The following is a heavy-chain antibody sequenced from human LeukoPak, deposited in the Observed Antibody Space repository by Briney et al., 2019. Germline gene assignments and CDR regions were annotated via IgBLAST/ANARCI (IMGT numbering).Heavy chain of an antibody. D-gene: IGHD5-18*01. J-gene: IGHJ4*02. CDR2: ISSSSSYI. CDR1: GFTFSSYS. Sequence: GGSLRLSCAASGFTFSSYSMNWVRQAPGKGLEWVSSISSSSSYIYYADSVKGRFTISRDNSKNTLYLQMNSLRAEDTAVYYCAKVSVDTAMVSRFDYWGQGTLVTVSS. CDR3: AKVSVDTAMVSRFDY. V-gene: IGHV3-21*04.